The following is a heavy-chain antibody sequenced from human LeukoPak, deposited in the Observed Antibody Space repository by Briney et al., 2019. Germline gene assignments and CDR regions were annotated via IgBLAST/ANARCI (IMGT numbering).Heavy chain of an antibody. D-gene: IGHD3-3*01. J-gene: IGHJ4*02. Sequence: SETVSLTCTVSGGSISSYFWSWIRQPPGKGLEWIGYIYYSGSTNYNPSLKSRVTFSVDTSKNQFSLKLSSVTAADTAVYYCARSRGFGVVNTDYWGQGTLVTVSS. CDR1: GGSISSYF. CDR2: IYYSGST. V-gene: IGHV4-59*01. CDR3: ARSRGFGVVNTDY.